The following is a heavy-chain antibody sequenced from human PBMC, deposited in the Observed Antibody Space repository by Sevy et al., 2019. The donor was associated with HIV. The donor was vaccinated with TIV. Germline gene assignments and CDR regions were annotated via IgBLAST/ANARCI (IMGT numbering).Heavy chain of an antibody. Sequence: GGSLRLSCAASGFTFDDYAMYWVRQAPGKGLEWVSGITWSSNAIDYADSVKGRFTITRANAKSSLFLQMNSLRAEDTALYYCVKGTMAPTMDLYDPLHIWGQGTVVTVSS. CDR2: ITWSSNAI. D-gene: IGHD3-10*01. V-gene: IGHV3-9*01. J-gene: IGHJ3*02. CDR1: GFTFDDYA. CDR3: VKGTMAPTMDLYDPLHI.